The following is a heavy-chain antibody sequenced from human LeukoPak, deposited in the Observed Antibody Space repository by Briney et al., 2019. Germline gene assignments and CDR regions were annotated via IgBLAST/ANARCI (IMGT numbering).Heavy chain of an antibody. J-gene: IGHJ4*02. CDR3: AREIAYGDYGPSDY. V-gene: IGHV3-7*03. D-gene: IGHD4-17*01. Sequence: GGSLRLSCAASGFTFSSYWMSWVRQAPGKGLEWVANIKQDGSEKYYVDSVKGRFTISRDNAKNSLYLQMNSLRAEDTAVYYCAREIAYGDYGPSDYWGQGTLVTVSS. CDR2: IKQDGSEK. CDR1: GFTFSSYW.